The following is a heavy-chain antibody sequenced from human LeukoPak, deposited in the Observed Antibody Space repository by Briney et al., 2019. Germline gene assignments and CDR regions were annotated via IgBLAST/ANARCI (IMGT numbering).Heavy chain of an antibody. CDR2: IGGTGGST. CDR3: ARTSGYNSSWYDNWFDP. D-gene: IGHD6-13*01. J-gene: IGHJ5*02. CDR1: GFSFSNYA. V-gene: IGHV3-23*01. Sequence: GGSLRLSCAASGFSFSNYAMNWVRQAPGKGLEWVSYIGGTGGSTYYADSVKGRFTISRDNSKNTLDLQMNSLRVEDTAVYYCARTSGYNSSWYDNWFDPWGQGTLVTVSS.